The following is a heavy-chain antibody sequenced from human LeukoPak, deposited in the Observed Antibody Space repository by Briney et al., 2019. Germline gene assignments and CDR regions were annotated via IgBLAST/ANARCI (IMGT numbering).Heavy chain of an antibody. D-gene: IGHD3-10*01. J-gene: IGHJ4*02. CDR3: ATDCCASGSHDY. V-gene: IGHV3-7*04. Sequence: TGGSLRLSCGASGFTIRNYWMNWVRQAWGGGLEWVANINQGGSVEHYVHSVQGRFTNSRDNAKNSLYLQMTTLRAEDTAVYYCATDCCASGSHDYWGQGALVTVSS. CDR2: INQGGSVE. CDR1: GFTIRNYW.